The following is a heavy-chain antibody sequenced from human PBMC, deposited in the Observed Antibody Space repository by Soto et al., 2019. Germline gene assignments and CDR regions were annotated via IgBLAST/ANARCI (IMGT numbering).Heavy chain of an antibody. D-gene: IGHD6-6*01. CDR1: GGSISSSSYY. J-gene: IGHJ4*02. CDR3: ARHEGSSSVGGVDY. V-gene: IGHV4-39*01. CDR2: IYYSGST. Sequence: SETLSLTCTVSGGSISSSSYYWGWIRQPPGKGLEWIGSIYYSGSTYYNPSLKSRVTISVDTSKNQFSLKLSSVTAADTAVYYCARHEGSSSVGGVDYWGQGTLVTVSS.